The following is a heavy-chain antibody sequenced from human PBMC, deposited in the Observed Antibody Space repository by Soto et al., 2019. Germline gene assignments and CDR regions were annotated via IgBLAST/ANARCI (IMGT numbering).Heavy chain of an antibody. CDR2: TYYRSKWYN. V-gene: IGHV6-1*01. CDR3: ARGRGVTNLSYYYYGMDV. Sequence: KQSQTLSLTCAISGDSVSSNSAAWNWIRQSPSRGLEWLGRTYYRSKWYNDYAVSVKSRITINPDTSKNQFSLQLNSVTPEDTAVYYCARGRGVTNLSYYYYGMDVWGQGTTVTVSS. CDR1: GDSVSSNSAA. J-gene: IGHJ6*02. D-gene: IGHD3-10*01.